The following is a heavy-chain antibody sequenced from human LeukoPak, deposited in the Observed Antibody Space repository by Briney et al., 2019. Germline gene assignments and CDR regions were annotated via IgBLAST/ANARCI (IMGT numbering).Heavy chain of an antibody. J-gene: IGHJ3*02. D-gene: IGHD4-23*01. CDR3: ARDPRVDYGGNPGYAFDI. CDR2: INPNSGGT. V-gene: IGHV1-2*02. Sequence: GASVKVSCKASGYTFTGYYMHWVRQAPGQGLEWMGWINPNSGGTNYAQKFQGRVTMTRDTSISTAYMELSRLRSDDTAVYYCARDPRVDYGGNPGYAFDIWGQGTMVTVSS. CDR1: GYTFTGYY.